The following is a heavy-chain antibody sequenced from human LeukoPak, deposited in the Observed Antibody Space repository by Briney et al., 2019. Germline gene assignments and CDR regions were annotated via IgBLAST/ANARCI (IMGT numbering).Heavy chain of an antibody. Sequence: GGSLRLSCAASGFTFSDHYMDWVRQDPGKGLEWVGRTRKRANSYTTEYAASVKGRFTISGDDSKNSLYLQMNSLKTEDTAVYYCRGYIYYSGMDVWGQGTAVTVSS. J-gene: IGHJ6*02. V-gene: IGHV3-72*01. CDR3: RGYIYYSGMDV. D-gene: IGHD1-1*01. CDR1: GFTFSDHY. CDR2: TRKRANSYTT.